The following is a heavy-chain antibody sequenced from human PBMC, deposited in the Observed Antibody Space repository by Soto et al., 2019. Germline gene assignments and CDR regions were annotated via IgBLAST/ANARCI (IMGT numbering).Heavy chain of an antibody. Sequence: ASVKVSCKASGYTFTTYGISWVRQAPGQGLEWMGWISTYNGHTKYAPKLQGRVIMTTDTSTSAAYMELRSLRSDDTAAYYCARDYPYYDILTGYYAYYYYGMDVWGQGTTVTAP. V-gene: IGHV1-18*01. CDR2: ISTYNGHT. D-gene: IGHD3-9*01. CDR1: GYTFTTYG. J-gene: IGHJ6*02. CDR3: ARDYPYYDILTGYYAYYYYGMDV.